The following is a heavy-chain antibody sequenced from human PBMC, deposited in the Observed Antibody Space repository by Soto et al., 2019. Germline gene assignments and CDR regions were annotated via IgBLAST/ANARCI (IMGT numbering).Heavy chain of an antibody. D-gene: IGHD3-22*01. CDR3: ARGLVRYYYDSSGYYYFPWFDP. CDR1: GGSFSGYY. Sequence: SETLSLTCAVYGGSFSGYYWSWIRQPPGKGLEWIGEINHSGSTNYNPSLKSRVTISVDTSKNQFSLKLSSVTAADTAVYYCARGLVRYYYDSSGYYYFPWFDPWGQGTLVT. J-gene: IGHJ5*02. CDR2: INHSGST. V-gene: IGHV4-34*01.